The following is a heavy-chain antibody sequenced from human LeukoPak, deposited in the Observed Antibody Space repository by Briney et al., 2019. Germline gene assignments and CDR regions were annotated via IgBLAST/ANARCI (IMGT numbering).Heavy chain of an antibody. Sequence: GGSLRLPCAASGFTFSSYEVNWVRQAPGKGLEWVSYISNTGSTIYYADSVKGRFTISRDNAKNSLYLQMNSLRAEDTAAYYCARGGAADYWGQGTLVTVSS. V-gene: IGHV3-48*03. J-gene: IGHJ4*02. CDR3: ARGGAADY. CDR1: GFTFSSYE. CDR2: ISNTGSTI. D-gene: IGHD1-26*01.